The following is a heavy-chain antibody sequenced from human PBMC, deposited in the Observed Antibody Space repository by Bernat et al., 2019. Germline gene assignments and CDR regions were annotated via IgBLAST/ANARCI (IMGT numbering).Heavy chain of an antibody. CDR3: ARGGSNDYDSSGYYFKFDY. D-gene: IGHD3-22*01. CDR1: GYTFTSYA. CDR2: INAGNGNT. Sequence: QVQLVQSGAEEKKPGASVKVSCKASGYTFTSYAMHWVRQAPGQRLEWMGWINAGNGNTKYSQKFQGRVTITRDTSASTAYMELSSLRSEDTAVYYCARGGSNDYDSSGYYFKFDYWGQGTLVTVSS. V-gene: IGHV1-3*05. J-gene: IGHJ4*02.